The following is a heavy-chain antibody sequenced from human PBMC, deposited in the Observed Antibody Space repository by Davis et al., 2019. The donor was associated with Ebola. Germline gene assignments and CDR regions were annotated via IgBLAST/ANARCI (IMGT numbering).Heavy chain of an antibody. CDR2: ISGSGGRT. Sequence: GESLKISCAASGFTFSNYAMSWVRQAPGKGLEWVSAISGSGGRTDYADSVKGRFTISRDNSKNTLYLQMNSLKTEDTAVYYCTTSARGDYWGQGTLVTVSS. CDR1: GFTFSNYA. D-gene: IGHD1-14*01. CDR3: TTSARGDY. V-gene: IGHV3-23*01. J-gene: IGHJ4*02.